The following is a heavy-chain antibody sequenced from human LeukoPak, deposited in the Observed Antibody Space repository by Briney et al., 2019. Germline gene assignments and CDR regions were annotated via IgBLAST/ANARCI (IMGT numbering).Heavy chain of an antibody. J-gene: IGHJ4*02. Sequence: PGGSLRLSCAASGFTFSNYWMNWVRQAPGKGLEWVANIKQDGSEKSYVDSVKGRFTTSRDNAKNSLFLQMNSLRADDTAVYYCARGRGWLEDYWGQGTLVTVSS. D-gene: IGHD5-12*01. CDR1: GFTFSNYW. CDR2: IKQDGSEK. CDR3: ARGRGWLEDY. V-gene: IGHV3-7*05.